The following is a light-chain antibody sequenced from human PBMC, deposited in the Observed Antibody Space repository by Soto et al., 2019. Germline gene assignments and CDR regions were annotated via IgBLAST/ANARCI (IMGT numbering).Light chain of an antibody. Sequence: IVMTQSPDSLAVSLGERATINCKSSQSLLYSSNNKNYLAWYQQKPGQPPXLLXYWASTRASGVPARFSGSGSGTDFFLTISSLQAEDVAAYYCQQYYSNPELTFGGGTKVDIK. J-gene: IGKJ4*01. CDR2: WAS. CDR3: QQYYSNPELT. V-gene: IGKV4-1*01. CDR1: QSLLYSSNNKNY.